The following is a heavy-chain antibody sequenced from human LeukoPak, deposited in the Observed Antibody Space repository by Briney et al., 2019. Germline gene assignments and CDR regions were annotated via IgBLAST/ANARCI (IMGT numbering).Heavy chain of an antibody. Sequence: GESLKISCKGSGYSFTTYWIGWVRQMPGKGPEWMGIIYPGDSDTRYSPSSQGQVTISADKSITTTYLQWSSLKASDTAMYYCATGGYCSSTTCYFFFDYWGQGTLVTVSS. CDR3: ATGGYCSSTTCYFFFDY. J-gene: IGHJ4*02. CDR1: GYSFTTYW. CDR2: IYPGDSDT. D-gene: IGHD2-2*01. V-gene: IGHV5-51*01.